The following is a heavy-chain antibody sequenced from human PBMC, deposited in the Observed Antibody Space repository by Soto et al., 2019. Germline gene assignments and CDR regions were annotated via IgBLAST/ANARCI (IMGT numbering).Heavy chain of an antibody. CDR1: GFPFSTYS. CDR2: ISASTLTT. J-gene: IGHJ4*02. D-gene: IGHD2-2*01. CDR3: ARATQLVAPAATGFDS. Sequence: EVELVESGGGLVQPGGSLRLSCAASGFPFSTYSMSWVRQAPGKGLEWISYISASTLTTFYADSVKGRFNISRDTAQNSLYLQMNSLRDEDTAVYYCARATQLVAPAATGFDSWGQGTLVTVSS. V-gene: IGHV3-48*02.